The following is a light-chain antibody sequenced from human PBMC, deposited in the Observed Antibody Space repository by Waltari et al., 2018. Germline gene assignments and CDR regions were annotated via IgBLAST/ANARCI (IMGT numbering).Light chain of an antibody. J-gene: IGLJ2*01. V-gene: IGLV4-69*01. CDR3: QTWGTGIGV. CDR1: SGHSSYA. Sequence: QLVLTQSPSASASLGAAVKLTCTLSSGHSSYALAWPQQQPEKGPRYLMKLNSDGSHSKGDGIPDRFSGSSSGAERYLTISSLQSEDEADYYCQTWGTGIGVFGGGTKLTVL. CDR2: LNSDGSH.